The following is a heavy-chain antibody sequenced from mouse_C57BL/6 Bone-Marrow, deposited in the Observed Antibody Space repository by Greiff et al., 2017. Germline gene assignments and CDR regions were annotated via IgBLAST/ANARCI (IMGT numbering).Heavy chain of an antibody. CDR2: ISSGGSYT. CDR1: GFTFSSYG. J-gene: IGHJ3*01. D-gene: IGHD2-3*01. V-gene: IGHV5-6*01. CDR3: ARMMVAWFAY. Sequence: EVHLVESGGDLVKPGGSLKLSCAASGFTFSSYGMSWVRQTPDKRLEWVATISSGGSYTYYPDSVKGRFTISRDNAKNTLYLQMSSLKSEDTAMYYCARMMVAWFAYWGQGTLVTGSA.